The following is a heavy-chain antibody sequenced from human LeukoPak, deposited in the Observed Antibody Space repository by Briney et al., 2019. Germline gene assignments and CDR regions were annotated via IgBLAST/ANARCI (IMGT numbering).Heavy chain of an antibody. D-gene: IGHD6-6*01. J-gene: IGHJ4*02. Sequence: SETLSLTCTVSGGSISSRSYYWSWIRQPPGKGLEWIGYIYYSGSTNYNPSLKSRVTISVDTSKNQFSLKLSSVTAADTAVYYCARTLDLWYSSSSYGQYYFDYWGQGTLVTVSS. CDR2: IYYSGST. CDR1: GGSISSRSYY. V-gene: IGHV4-61*01. CDR3: ARTLDLWYSSSSYGQYYFDY.